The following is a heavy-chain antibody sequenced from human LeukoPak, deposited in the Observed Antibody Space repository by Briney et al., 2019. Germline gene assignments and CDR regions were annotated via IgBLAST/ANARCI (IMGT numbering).Heavy chain of an antibody. D-gene: IGHD6-19*01. CDR3: ARRVAVAGRDSYGMDG. J-gene: IGHJ6*02. CDR1: GGPISSHY. V-gene: IGHV4-59*08. CDR2: IYWSGST. Sequence: SETLSLTCTGSGGPISSHYWSWIRQPPGKGVEWIAYIYWSGSTNYNPFLKSRVNISVDTYKKQFSLKLSSVTVADTAVYYCARRVAVAGRDSYGMDGGGQGTRSPSP.